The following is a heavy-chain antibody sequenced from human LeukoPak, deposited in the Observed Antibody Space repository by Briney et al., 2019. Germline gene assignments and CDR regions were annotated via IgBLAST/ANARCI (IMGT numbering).Heavy chain of an antibody. V-gene: IGHV3-7*01. CDR2: INQDGSKE. CDR1: GFAFSDYW. Sequence: PGGSLRLSCAASGFAFSDYWMTWVRQAPGKGLEWVAHINQDGSKEHYMDSVKARFTISGDNAKNSLSLQMNSLRAEDTAVYYCVRDGGVSGYDLLDYWGQGTLVTVSS. CDR3: VRDGGVSGYDLLDY. J-gene: IGHJ4*02. D-gene: IGHD5-12*01.